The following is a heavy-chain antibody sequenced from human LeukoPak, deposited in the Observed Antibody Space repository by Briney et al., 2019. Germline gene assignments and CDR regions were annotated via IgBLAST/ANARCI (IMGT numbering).Heavy chain of an antibody. CDR2: ISYDGRNK. CDR3: AKDLYYMDV. J-gene: IGHJ6*03. CDR1: GFTFSNYA. V-gene: IGHV3-30*04. Sequence: GGSLRLSCAASGFTFSNYAMHWVRQAPGKGLEWVAVISYDGRNKQYADSAKGRFTISRDNSKNTLYLQTNSLRAEDTAVYYCAKDLYYMDVWGKGTTVTVSS.